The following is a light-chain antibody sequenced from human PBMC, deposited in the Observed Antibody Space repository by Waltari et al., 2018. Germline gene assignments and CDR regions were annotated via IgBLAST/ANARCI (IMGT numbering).Light chain of an antibody. J-gene: IGKJ2*01. CDR1: ESISNY. CDR3: HQSYRSPNT. CDR2: AAT. Sequence: DIQMTQSPSSLSASVGDRVTITCRANESISNYLHWYQQKPGKAPKLLIYAATSLQSGVPSGFSGSGSGTAFTLTINSLQPDDFATYYCHQSYRSPNTFGQGTKLEVK. V-gene: IGKV1-39*01.